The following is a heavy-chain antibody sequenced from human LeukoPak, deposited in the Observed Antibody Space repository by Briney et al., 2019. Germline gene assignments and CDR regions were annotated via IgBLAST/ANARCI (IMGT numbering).Heavy chain of an antibody. J-gene: IGHJ4*02. D-gene: IGHD2-2*01. V-gene: IGHV3-48*01. CDR3: AKAGCTSATCYVNC. CDR1: GFTFSSYS. CDR2: ISSSSSTI. Sequence: PGGSLRLSCAASGFTFSSYSMNWVRQAPGKGLEWVSYISSSSSTIYYADSVKGRFTISRDNSKNTLYLQMNSLRAEDTAVYYCAKAGCTSATCYVNCWGQGTLVTVSS.